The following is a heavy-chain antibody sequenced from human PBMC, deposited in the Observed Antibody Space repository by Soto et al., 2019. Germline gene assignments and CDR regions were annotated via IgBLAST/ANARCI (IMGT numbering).Heavy chain of an antibody. Sequence: GGSLRLSCAASGFTFSSYAMSWVRQAPGKGLEWVSAISGSGGSTYYADSVKGRFTISRDNSKNTLYLQMNSLRAEDTAVYYCARAYRGYSYGYFYFDYWGQGTLVTVSS. CDR2: ISGSGGST. CDR3: ARAYRGYSYGYFYFDY. D-gene: IGHD5-18*01. V-gene: IGHV3-23*01. J-gene: IGHJ4*02. CDR1: GFTFSSYA.